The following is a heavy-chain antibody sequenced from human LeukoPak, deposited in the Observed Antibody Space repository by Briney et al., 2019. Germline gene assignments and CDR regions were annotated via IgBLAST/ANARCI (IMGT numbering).Heavy chain of an antibody. J-gene: IGHJ4*02. CDR1: GLTFSSYE. D-gene: IGHD3-22*01. CDR3: ARGGGRGDYNERYYFDF. CDR2: ISSSGGTI. V-gene: IGHV3-48*03. Sequence: GGSLRLSCAASGLTFSSYEMSWVRQAPGKGLEWVSYISSSGGTIFYSDSVQGRFTISRDNAKNSLHLQMNSLRAEDTAVYYCARGGGRGDYNERYYFDFWGQGALVTVSS.